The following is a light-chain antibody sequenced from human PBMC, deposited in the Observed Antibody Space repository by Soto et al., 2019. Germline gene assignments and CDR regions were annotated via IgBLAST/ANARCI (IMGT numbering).Light chain of an antibody. CDR2: AAS. Sequence: DIQMSQSPSTLSASTGDRVTITCRASQGISSYLAWYQQKPGKAPKLLIYAASSLQSGVPSRFSGSGSGTDFTLTISSLQPEDFATYYCQQSYSTPLAFGGGTKVDIK. CDR1: QGISSY. V-gene: IGKV1-39*01. J-gene: IGKJ4*01. CDR3: QQSYSTPLA.